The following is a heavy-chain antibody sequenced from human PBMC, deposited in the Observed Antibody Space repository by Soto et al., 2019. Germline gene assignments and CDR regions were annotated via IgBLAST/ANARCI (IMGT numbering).Heavy chain of an antibody. CDR1: GFTFSSYA. J-gene: IGHJ4*02. CDR2: ISGSGGST. D-gene: IGHD3-10*01. V-gene: IGHV3-23*01. Sequence: GSLRLSCAASGFTFSSYAMSWVRQAPGKGLEWVSAISGSGGSTYYADSVKGRFTISRDNSKNTLYLQMNSLRAEDTAVYYCAKDSAVRGVISYWGQGTLVTVSS. CDR3: AKDSAVRGVISY.